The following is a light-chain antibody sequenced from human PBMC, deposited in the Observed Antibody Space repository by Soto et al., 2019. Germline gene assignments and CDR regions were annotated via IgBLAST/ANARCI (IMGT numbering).Light chain of an antibody. J-gene: IGLJ3*02. CDR1: SSNIGSNY. V-gene: IGLV1-47*01. CDR2: TNN. Sequence: QSVLTQPTSASGTPGQRVTISCSGSSSNIGSNYVYWYQQLPGTAPKLLIYTNNQRPSGVPGRFSGSKSGTSASLAISGLRSEDEADYYCAAWDGSLSAWVFGGGTKLTVL. CDR3: AAWDGSLSAWV.